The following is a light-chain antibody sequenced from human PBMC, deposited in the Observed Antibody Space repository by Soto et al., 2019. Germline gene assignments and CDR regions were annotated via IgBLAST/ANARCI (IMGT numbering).Light chain of an antibody. CDR1: QSVSNY. J-gene: IGKJ1*01. CDR3: QQYGGSPQT. Sequence: EIVLTQSPGTLSLSPGERATLSCRARQSVSNYLAWYQQKPGQAPRLLIYGASSRATGIPDRFSGSGSGTDFTLTISRLEPEDFAVYYCQQYGGSPQTFGQWTKVDIK. CDR2: GAS. V-gene: IGKV3-20*01.